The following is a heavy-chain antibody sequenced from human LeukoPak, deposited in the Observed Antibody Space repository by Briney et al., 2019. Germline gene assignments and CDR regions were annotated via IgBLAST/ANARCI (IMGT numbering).Heavy chain of an antibody. CDR1: GCTFSSYA. CDR3: ARVEGYSSSWYTGVIEYYFDY. J-gene: IGHJ4*02. Sequence: PGGSLRLSCAASGCTFSSYAMSWVRQAPGKGLEWVSAISGSGGSTYYADSVKGRFTISRDNSKNTLYLQMNSLRAEDTALYYCARVEGYSSSWYTGVIEYYFDYWGQGTLVTVSS. V-gene: IGHV3-23*01. D-gene: IGHD6-13*01. CDR2: ISGSGGST.